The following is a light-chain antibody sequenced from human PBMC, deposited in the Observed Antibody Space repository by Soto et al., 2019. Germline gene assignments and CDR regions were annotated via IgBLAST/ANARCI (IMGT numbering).Light chain of an antibody. CDR3: QQYARSLQFT. CDR2: GAS. V-gene: IGKV3-20*01. CDR1: QSVSSDY. J-gene: IGKJ3*01. Sequence: EIVLTQSPGTLSLSPGERATLSCRASQSVSSDYLAWYQLKPGQAPRLLIYGASSRATGIPDRFSGSVSGTDFTLTISRLEPEDFAVYCCQQYARSLQFTFGPGTKVDI.